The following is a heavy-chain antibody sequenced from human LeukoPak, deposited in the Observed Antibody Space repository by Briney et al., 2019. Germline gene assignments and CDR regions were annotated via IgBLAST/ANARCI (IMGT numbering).Heavy chain of an antibody. D-gene: IGHD3-10*01. CDR3: ARGPRDGSGSSYFQH. CDR1: GYTLTELS. CDR2: FDPEDGET. V-gene: IGHV1-24*01. J-gene: IGHJ1*01. Sequence: ASVKVSCKVSGYTLTELSMHWVRQAPGKGLEWMGGFDPEDGETIYAQKFQGRVTMTRNTSISTAYMELSSLRSEDTAVYYCARGPRDGSGSSYFQHWGQGTLVTVSS.